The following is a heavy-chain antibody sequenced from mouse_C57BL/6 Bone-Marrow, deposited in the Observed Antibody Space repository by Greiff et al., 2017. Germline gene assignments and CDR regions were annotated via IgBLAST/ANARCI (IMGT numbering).Heavy chain of an antibody. CDR3: SSARLSGYFYV. D-gene: IGHD2-2*01. CDR2: IDPSDSYT. CDR1: GYTFTSYW. J-gene: IGHJ1*03. Sequence: QVQLQQPGAELVMPGASVKLSCKASGYTFTSYWMHWVKQRPGQGLEWIGEIDPSDSYTNYNQKFKCKSTLTVDKSSSTAYMQLSSLTSEDSAVYYCSSARLSGYFYVGGTGTTVTVTS. V-gene: IGHV1-69*01.